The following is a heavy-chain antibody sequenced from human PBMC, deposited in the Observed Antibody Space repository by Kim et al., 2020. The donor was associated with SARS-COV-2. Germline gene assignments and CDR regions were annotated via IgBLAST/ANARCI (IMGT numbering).Heavy chain of an antibody. CDR3: ARRGWAPAVRPPSYYYYYGMDV. D-gene: IGHD6-19*01. Sequence: SVKVSCKASGGTFSSYAISWVRQAPGQGLEWMGGIIPIFGTANYAQKFQGRVTITADESTSTAYMELSSLRSEDTAVYYCARRGWAPAVRPPSYYYYYGMDVWGQGTTVTVSS. V-gene: IGHV1-69*13. CDR2: IIPIFGTA. J-gene: IGHJ6*02. CDR1: GGTFSSYA.